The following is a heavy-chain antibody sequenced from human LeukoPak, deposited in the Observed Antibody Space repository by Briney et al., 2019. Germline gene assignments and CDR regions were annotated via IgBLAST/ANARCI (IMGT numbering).Heavy chain of an antibody. CDR2: ISASGISI. CDR3: VPPVAALHRTISSEYFQH. J-gene: IGHJ1*01. D-gene: IGHD6-19*01. Sequence: GRSLRLSCAAAGLTYDSYHMYWVRQSPGKGPEWVSYISASGISIKYADSVKGRFTISRDNAKNLVYLQMDSLRAEDTAVYYCVPPVAALHRTISSEYFQHWGQGTPVIVSS. V-gene: IGHV3-48*03. CDR1: GLTYDSYH.